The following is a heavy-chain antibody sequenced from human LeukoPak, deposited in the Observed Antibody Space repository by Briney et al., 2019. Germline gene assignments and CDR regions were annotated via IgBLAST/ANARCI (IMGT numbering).Heavy chain of an antibody. CDR2: IYHSGST. Sequence: SETLSLTCAVSGGSISSSNWWSWVRQPPGKGLEWIGEIYHSGSTNYNPSLKSRVIISVDKSKNQFSLKLSSVTAADTAVYYCARVARTGYYSDYWGQGTLVTVSS. J-gene: IGHJ4*02. CDR3: ARVARTGYYSDY. V-gene: IGHV4-4*02. CDR1: GGSISSSNW. D-gene: IGHD3-9*01.